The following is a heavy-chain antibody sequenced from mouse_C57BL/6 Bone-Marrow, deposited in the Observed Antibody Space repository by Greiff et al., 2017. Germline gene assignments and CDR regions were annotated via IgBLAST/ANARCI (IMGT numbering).Heavy chain of an antibody. CDR3: ARYHGSSSGYFDV. CDR2: IDPSDSET. CDR1: GYTFTSYW. D-gene: IGHD1-1*01. V-gene: IGHV1-52*01. Sequence: VQLQQPGAELVRPGSSVKLSCKASGYTFTSYWMHWVKQRPIQGLEWIGNIDPSDSETPYNQKFKDKATLTVDKSSSTAYMQLSSLTSEDSSVYYCARYHGSSSGYFDVWCTGTTVTVSS. J-gene: IGHJ1*03.